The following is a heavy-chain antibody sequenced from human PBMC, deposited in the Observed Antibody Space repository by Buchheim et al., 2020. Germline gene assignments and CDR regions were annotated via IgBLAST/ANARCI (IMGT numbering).Heavy chain of an antibody. CDR1: GFTFSTYA. J-gene: IGHJ4*02. V-gene: IGHV3-30*03. CDR2: ISDDGTNN. D-gene: IGHD2-21*01. Sequence: QVQLVESGGGVVQPGRSLRLSCAASGFTFSTYAMHWVRQAPGKGLEWLAVISDDGTNNYYTDAVKGRFTISRDNSKNTLYLQVDSRKTEDTAAYYCARTDCGTTHCKHLQYWGLGTL. CDR3: ARTDCGTTHCKHLQY.